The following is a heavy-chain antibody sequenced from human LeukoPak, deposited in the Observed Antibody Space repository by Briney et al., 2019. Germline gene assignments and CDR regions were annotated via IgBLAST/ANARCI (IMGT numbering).Heavy chain of an antibody. Sequence: SETLSLTCAVYGGSFSGYYWSWIRQPPGKGLEWIGEINHSGSTNYNPSLKSRVTVSVDTSKNQFSLKLSSVTAADTAVYYCARNSSGWYSYWGQGTLVTVSS. D-gene: IGHD6-19*01. CDR2: INHSGST. CDR1: GGSFSGYY. CDR3: ARNSSGWYSY. J-gene: IGHJ4*02. V-gene: IGHV4-34*01.